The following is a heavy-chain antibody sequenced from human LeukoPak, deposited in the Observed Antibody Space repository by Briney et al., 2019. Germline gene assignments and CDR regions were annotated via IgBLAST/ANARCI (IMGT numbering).Heavy chain of an antibody. J-gene: IGHJ4*02. D-gene: IGHD6-13*01. CDR1: GFTFSTYA. V-gene: IGHV3-23*01. CDR3: AKGGRAYSSTWDYFDN. CDR2: ISGTGGGT. Sequence: GGSLRLSCAASGFTFSTYAMTWVRQAPGKGLEWVSLISGTGGGTYYADSVKGRFTISRDNSKNILYLQMHSLRADDTALYYCAKGGRAYSSTWDYFDNWGQGTLVTVSS.